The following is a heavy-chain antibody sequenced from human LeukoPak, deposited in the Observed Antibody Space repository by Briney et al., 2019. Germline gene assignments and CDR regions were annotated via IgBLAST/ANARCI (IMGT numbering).Heavy chain of an antibody. D-gene: IGHD2-2*02. Sequence: SVKVSCKASGGTFSSYAISWVRQAPGQGLEWMGRIIPILGIANYAQKFQGRVTITTDESTSTAYMELSSLRSEDTAVYYCARALPAAIGGWFDPWGQGTLVTVSS. J-gene: IGHJ5*02. CDR1: GGTFSSYA. V-gene: IGHV1-69*04. CDR2: IIPILGIA. CDR3: ARALPAAIGGWFDP.